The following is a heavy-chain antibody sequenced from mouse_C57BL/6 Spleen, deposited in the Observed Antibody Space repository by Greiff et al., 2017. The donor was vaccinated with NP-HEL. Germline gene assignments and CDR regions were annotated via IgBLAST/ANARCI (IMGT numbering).Heavy chain of an antibody. V-gene: IGHV5-17*01. D-gene: IGHD1-1*02. Sequence: DVHLVESGGGLVKPGGSLKLSCAASGFTFSDYGMHWVRQAPEKGLEWVAYISSGSSTIYYADTVKGRFTIPRDNAKNTLFLQMTSLRSEDTAMYYCALWYFDYWGQGTTLTVSS. CDR1: GFTFSDYG. CDR3: ALWYFDY. CDR2: ISSGSSTI. J-gene: IGHJ2*01.